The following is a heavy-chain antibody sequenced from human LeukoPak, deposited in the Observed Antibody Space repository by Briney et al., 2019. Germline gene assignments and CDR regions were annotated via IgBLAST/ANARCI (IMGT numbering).Heavy chain of an antibody. CDR2: IYYSGST. J-gene: IGHJ4*02. Sequence: PSVTLSLTCTVSGGSISSDSYYWGWIRQPPGKGLEWLGRIYYSGSTYYNPSLKSRVTMSVDTSKNQFSLNLNSMTAADTAVYYCARVAHSSGYYPFDYWGPGTLVTVSS. CDR3: ARVAHSSGYYPFDY. D-gene: IGHD3-22*01. V-gene: IGHV4-39*07. CDR1: GGSISSDSYY.